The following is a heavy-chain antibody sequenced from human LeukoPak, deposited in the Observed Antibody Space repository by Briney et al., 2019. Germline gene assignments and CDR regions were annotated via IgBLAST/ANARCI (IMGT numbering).Heavy chain of an antibody. CDR2: ISGSGDYT. D-gene: IGHD3-10*01. J-gene: IGHJ4*02. Sequence: GGSLRLSCAASGFTFSSYAMSWVRQAPGKGLEWVSAISGSGDYTYFADSVKGRFTISRDNSKNTLYLQMNSLRAEDTAVYYCANYLLWFGELSDWGQGTLVTVSS. CDR3: ANYLLWFGELSD. V-gene: IGHV3-23*01. CDR1: GFTFSSYA.